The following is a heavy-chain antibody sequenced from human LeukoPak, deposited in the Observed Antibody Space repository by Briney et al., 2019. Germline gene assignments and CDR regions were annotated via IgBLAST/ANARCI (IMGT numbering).Heavy chain of an antibody. Sequence: SETLFLTCTVSGGSISISSYYWGWIRQPPGKGLEWIGNIYYSGSTYYNPSLKSRVTISVDTSKNQFPLKLSSVTAADTAVYYCARLSTVTTSFDYWGQGTLVTVSS. CDR2: IYYSGST. V-gene: IGHV4-39*06. D-gene: IGHD4-11*01. CDR1: GGSISISSYY. J-gene: IGHJ4*02. CDR3: ARLSTVTTSFDY.